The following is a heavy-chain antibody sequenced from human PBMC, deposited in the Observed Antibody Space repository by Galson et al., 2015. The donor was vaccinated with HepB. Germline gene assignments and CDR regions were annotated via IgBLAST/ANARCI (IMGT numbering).Heavy chain of an antibody. CDR1: GYSFTSYW. CDR2: IDPSDSYT. J-gene: IGHJ4*02. Sequence: QSGAEVKKPGESLRISCKGSGYSFTSYWINWVRQMPGKGLEWMGRIDPSDSYTNYSPSFQGHVTISADKSISTAYLQWSSLRASDTAMYYCASNGDSTGFGESTLNWGQGTLVTVSS. CDR3: ASNGDSTGFGESTLN. V-gene: IGHV5-10-1*01. D-gene: IGHD3-10*01.